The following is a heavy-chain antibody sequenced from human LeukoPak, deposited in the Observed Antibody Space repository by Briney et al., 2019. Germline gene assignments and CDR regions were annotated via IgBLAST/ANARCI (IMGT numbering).Heavy chain of an antibody. Sequence: PGRSLRLSCAASGFTFSSYAMSWVRQAPGKGLEWVSAISGSGGSTYYADSVKGRFTISRDNSKNTLYLQMNSLRAEDTAVYYCAKDRSWNDVTIDYWGQGTLVTVSS. CDR1: GFTFSSYA. D-gene: IGHD1-1*01. CDR2: ISGSGGST. CDR3: AKDRSWNDVTIDY. J-gene: IGHJ4*02. V-gene: IGHV3-23*01.